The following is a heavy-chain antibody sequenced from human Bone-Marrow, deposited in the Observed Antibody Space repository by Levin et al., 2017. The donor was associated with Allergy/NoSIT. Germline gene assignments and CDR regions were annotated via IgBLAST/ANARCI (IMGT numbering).Heavy chain of an antibody. CDR1: GYSFTSYW. J-gene: IGHJ6*03. Sequence: ASVKVSCKGSGYSFTSYWISWVRQMPGKGLEWMGRIDPSDSYTNYSPSFQGHVTISADKSISTAYLQWSSLKASDTAMYYCARLYYDFWSGRRYYYYYMDVWGKGTTVTVSS. CDR3: ARLYYDFWSGRRYYYYYMDV. D-gene: IGHD3-3*01. CDR2: IDPSDSYT. V-gene: IGHV5-10-1*01.